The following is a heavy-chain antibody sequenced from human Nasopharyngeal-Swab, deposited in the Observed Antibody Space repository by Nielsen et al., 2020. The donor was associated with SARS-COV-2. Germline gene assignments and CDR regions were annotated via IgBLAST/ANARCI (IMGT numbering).Heavy chain of an antibody. D-gene: IGHD6-19*01. CDR3: AREAMGIAVAGTSLGYMDV. Sequence: GGSLRLSCAASGFTFSDYYMSWIRQAPGKELEWVSYISSSSSYTNYADSVKGRFTISRDNAKNSLYLQMNSLRAEDTAVYYCAREAMGIAVAGTSLGYMDVWGKGTTVTVSS. V-gene: IGHV3-11*06. CDR1: GFTFSDYY. CDR2: ISSSSSYT. J-gene: IGHJ6*03.